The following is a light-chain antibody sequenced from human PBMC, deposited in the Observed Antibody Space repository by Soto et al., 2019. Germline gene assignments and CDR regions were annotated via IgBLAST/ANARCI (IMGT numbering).Light chain of an antibody. V-gene: IGLV2-14*01. J-gene: IGLJ2*01. Sequence: QSALTQPASVSGSPGQSITISCTGTSSDVGGYNYVSWYQQHPGKAPKLMIYDVSNRPSGVSNRFSGSKSDNTASLTISGLQAEDEADYYCSSYTSSGVVFGGGTKLTVL. CDR3: SSYTSSGVV. CDR1: SSDVGGYNY. CDR2: DVS.